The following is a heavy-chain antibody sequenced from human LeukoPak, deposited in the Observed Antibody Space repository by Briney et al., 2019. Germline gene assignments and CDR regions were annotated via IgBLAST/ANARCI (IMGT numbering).Heavy chain of an antibody. CDR3: ARRGIQLDAFDI. CDR1: GGSISSYY. D-gene: IGHD6-13*01. CDR2: IYYSGST. Sequence: SETLSLTCTVSGGSISSYYWSWIRQPPGKGLEWIGYIYYSGSTSYNPSLKSRVTISVDTSKNQFSLKLSSVTAADTAVYYCARRGIQLDAFDIWGQGTMVTVSS. V-gene: IGHV4-59*08. J-gene: IGHJ3*02.